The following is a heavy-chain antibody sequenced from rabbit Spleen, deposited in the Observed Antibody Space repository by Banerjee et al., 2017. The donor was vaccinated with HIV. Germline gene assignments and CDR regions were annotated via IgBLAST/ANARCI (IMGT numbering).Heavy chain of an antibody. V-gene: IGHV1S45*01. CDR2: IYTGSGSS. D-gene: IGHD7-1*01. CDR3: ARGADAYSGYAL. CDR1: GFDFSAYG. J-gene: IGHJ4*01. Sequence: QEQLVESGGGLVQPGESLKLSCKGSGFDFSAYGLSWVRQAPGKGLEWIGCIYTGSGSSYYASWAKGRFTISKASSTTVTLQMTTLTVADTATYFCARGADAYSGYALWGPGTLVTVS.